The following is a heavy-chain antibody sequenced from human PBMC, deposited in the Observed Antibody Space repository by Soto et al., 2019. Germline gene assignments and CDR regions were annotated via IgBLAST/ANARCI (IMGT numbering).Heavy chain of an antibody. CDR3: ARENGGSQQLDLTPDY. CDR2: ISSYNGNT. V-gene: IGHV1-18*01. Sequence: QVQLVQSGAEVKKPGASVKVSCKASGYTFTSYGISWVRQAPGQGLEWMGWISSYNGNTNYAQKLQGRVNMTTDTSTSTAYKELRSLRSDDTAVYYCARENGGSQQLDLTPDYWGQGTLVTVSS. CDR1: GYTFTSYG. J-gene: IGHJ4*02. D-gene: IGHD6-13*01.